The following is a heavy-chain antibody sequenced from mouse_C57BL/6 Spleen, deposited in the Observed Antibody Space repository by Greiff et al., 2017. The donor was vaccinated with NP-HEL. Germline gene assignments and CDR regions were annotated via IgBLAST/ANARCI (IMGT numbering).Heavy chain of an antibody. V-gene: IGHV1-26*01. CDR1: GYTFTDYY. CDR2: IIPNNGGT. Sequence: EVQLQQSGPELVKPGASVKISCKASGYTFTDYYMNWVKQSHGKSLEWIGDIIPNNGGTSYNQKFKGKATLTVDKSSSTAYMELRSLTSEDSAVYYCARGLWPYYAMDYWGQGTSVTVSS. D-gene: IGHD1-1*02. CDR3: ARGLWPYYAMDY. J-gene: IGHJ4*01.